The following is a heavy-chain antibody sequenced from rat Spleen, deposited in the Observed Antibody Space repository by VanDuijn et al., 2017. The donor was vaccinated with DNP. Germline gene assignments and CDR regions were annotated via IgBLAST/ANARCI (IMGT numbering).Heavy chain of an antibody. J-gene: IGHJ4*01. CDR1: GFSLTDYS. V-gene: IGHV2-19*01. CDR2: IWSGGST. D-gene: IGHD4-3*01. CDR3: ARDLIFRDTTSAMDA. Sequence: QVQLKESGPGLVQPSQTLSLACTVSGFSLTDYSVHWVRQPPGKGLEWVGAIWSGGSTEYNSALKSRLSISRDTSKSQVFLKMNSLQTEDTATYYCARDLIFRDTTSAMDAWGQGTSVIVSS.